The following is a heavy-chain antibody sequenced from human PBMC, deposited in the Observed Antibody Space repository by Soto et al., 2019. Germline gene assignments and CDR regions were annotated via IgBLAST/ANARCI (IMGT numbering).Heavy chain of an antibody. J-gene: IGHJ6*02. CDR1: GYTFTSYG. D-gene: IGHD5-12*01. CDR2: ISAYNGNT. CDR3: ARGEADRPRLSRDYYYGMDV. V-gene: IGHV1-18*01. Sequence: SVKVSCKASGYTFTSYGISWVRQAPGQGLEWMGWISAYNGNTNYAQKLQGRVTMTTDTSTSTAYMELRSLRSDDTAVYYCARGEADRPRLSRDYYYGMDVRGQVTTVTVSS.